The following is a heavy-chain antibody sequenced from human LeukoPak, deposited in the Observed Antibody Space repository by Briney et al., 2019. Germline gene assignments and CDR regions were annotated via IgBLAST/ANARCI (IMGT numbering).Heavy chain of an antibody. CDR1: GYTFTGYY. CDR3: ARDGVCSSTSCQSFDY. Sequence: ASVKVSCKASGYTFTGYYMHWVRQAPGQGLEWMGWINPHSGGTHYAQQFQGRVTMARDTSISTAYMELSGLRYDDTAVYYCARDGVCSSTSCQSFDYWGQGTLVTVSS. CDR2: INPHSGGT. V-gene: IGHV1-2*02. J-gene: IGHJ4*02. D-gene: IGHD2-2*01.